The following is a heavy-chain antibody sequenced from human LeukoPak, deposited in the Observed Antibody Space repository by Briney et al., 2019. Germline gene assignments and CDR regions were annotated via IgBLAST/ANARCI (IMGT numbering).Heavy chain of an antibody. CDR1: GFTFSSYA. J-gene: IGHJ6*04. V-gene: IGHV3-30*04. Sequence: PGGSLRLSCAASGFTFSSYAMHWVRQAPGKGLEWVAVISYDGSNKYYADSVKGRFTISRDNSKNTLYLQMNSLRAEDTAVYYCAREARYYYYGMDVWGKGTTVTVSS. CDR2: ISYDGSNK. CDR3: AREARYYYYGMDV.